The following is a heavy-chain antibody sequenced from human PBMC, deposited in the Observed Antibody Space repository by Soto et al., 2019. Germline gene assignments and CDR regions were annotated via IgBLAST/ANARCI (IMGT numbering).Heavy chain of an antibody. J-gene: IGHJ6*02. V-gene: IGHV3-30*18. Sequence: QVQLVESGGGVVQPGRSLRLSCAASGFTFSNYGMHWVRQAPGKGLEWVAVISYDGSNKYYADSVKGRFTISRDNSKNTLXXQXNXXRAEDTAVYYCAKERRGYCSSTSCYGTYYYYGMDVWGQGTTVTVSS. D-gene: IGHD2-2*01. CDR2: ISYDGSNK. CDR1: GFTFSNYG. CDR3: AKERRGYCSSTSCYGTYYYYGMDV.